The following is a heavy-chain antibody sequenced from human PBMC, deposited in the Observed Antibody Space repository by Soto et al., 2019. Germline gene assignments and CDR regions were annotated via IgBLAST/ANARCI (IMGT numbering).Heavy chain of an antibody. CDR1: GGTFSSYA. V-gene: IGHV1-69*13. CDR2: IIPIFGTA. D-gene: IGHD3-3*01. CDR3: ARGDYVFWSGYIAPYYYYVMAV. J-gene: IGHJ6*02. Sequence: SVKVSCKASGGTFSSYAISWVRQAPGQGLEWMGGIIPIFGTANYAQKFQGRVTITADESTSTAYMELSSLRSEDTAVYYCARGDYVFWSGYIAPYYYYVMAVWGQGTTVTVSS.